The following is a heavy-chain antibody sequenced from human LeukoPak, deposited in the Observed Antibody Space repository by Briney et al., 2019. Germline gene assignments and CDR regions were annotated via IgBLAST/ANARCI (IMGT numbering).Heavy chain of an antibody. CDR1: GGSISSSSYY. CDR3: ARVTMVRGWYFDL. J-gene: IGHJ2*01. V-gene: IGHV4-39*07. D-gene: IGHD3-10*01. CDR2: IYYSGST. Sequence: SETLSLTCTVSGGSISSSSYYWGWIRQPPGKGLEWIGSIYYSGSTYYNPSLKSRVTISVDTSKNQFSLKLSSVTAADTAVYYCARVTMVRGWYFDLWGRGTLVTVSS.